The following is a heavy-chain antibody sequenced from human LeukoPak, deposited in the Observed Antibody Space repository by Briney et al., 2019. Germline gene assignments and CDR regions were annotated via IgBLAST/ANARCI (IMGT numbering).Heavy chain of an antibody. CDR3: ARAGRWIRDY. Sequence: GGSLRLSCAASGFTFSSYSMNWVRQAPGKGLEWVSSISSSSSYIYYADSVKGRFTISRDNSKNTLYLQMNSLRAEDTAVYYCARAGRWIRDYWGQGTLVTVSS. J-gene: IGHJ4*02. V-gene: IGHV3-21*04. CDR2: ISSSSSYI. CDR1: GFTFSSYS. D-gene: IGHD5-18*01.